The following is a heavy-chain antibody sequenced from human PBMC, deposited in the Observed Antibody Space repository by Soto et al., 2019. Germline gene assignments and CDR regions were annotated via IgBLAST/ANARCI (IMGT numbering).Heavy chain of an antibody. Sequence: SETLSLTCTVSGGSISSYYWSWIRQPPGKGLEWIGYIYYSGSTNYNPSLKSRVTISVDTSKNQFSLKLSSVTAADTAVYYCARSSTSANYFDYWGQGTLVTVS. D-gene: IGHD2-2*01. J-gene: IGHJ4*02. CDR3: ARSSTSANYFDY. V-gene: IGHV4-59*12. CDR1: GGSISSYY. CDR2: IYYSGST.